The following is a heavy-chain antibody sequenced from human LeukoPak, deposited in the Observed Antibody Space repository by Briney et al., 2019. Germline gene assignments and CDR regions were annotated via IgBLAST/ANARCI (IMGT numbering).Heavy chain of an antibody. J-gene: IGHJ4*02. V-gene: IGHV1-2*04. Sequence: ASVKVSCKASGYTFTGYYMHWVRQAPGQGLEWMGWINPNSGGTNYAQKFQGWVTMTRDTSISTAYMELSRLRSDDTAVYYCARASSPATASPFDYWGQGTLVTVSS. CDR2: INPNSGGT. CDR1: GYTFTGYY. D-gene: IGHD2-21*02. CDR3: ARASSPATASPFDY.